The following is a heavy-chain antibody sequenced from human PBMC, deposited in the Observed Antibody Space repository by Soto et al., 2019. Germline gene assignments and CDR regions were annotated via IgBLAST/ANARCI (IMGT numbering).Heavy chain of an antibody. Sequence: ASVKVSCKASGYTFTGYYMHWVRQAPGQGLEWMGWINPNSGGTNYAQKFQGWVTMTRDTSISTAYMELSRLRSDYTAVYYCARVSSGWYDAFDIWGQGTMVTVSS. CDR2: INPNSGGT. D-gene: IGHD6-19*01. CDR1: GYTFTGYY. CDR3: ARVSSGWYDAFDI. V-gene: IGHV1-2*04. J-gene: IGHJ3*02.